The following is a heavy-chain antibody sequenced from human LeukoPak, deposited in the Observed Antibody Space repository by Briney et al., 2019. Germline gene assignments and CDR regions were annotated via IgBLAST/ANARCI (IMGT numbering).Heavy chain of an antibody. J-gene: IGHJ3*02. CDR2: INHSGST. Sequence: SETPSLTCAVYGGSFSGYYWSWIRQPPGKGLEWIGEINHSGSTNYNPSLKSRVTISVDTSKNQFSLKLSSVTAADTAVYYCARGFAYYYDSSGYQTGNAFDIWGQGTMVTVSS. V-gene: IGHV4-34*01. CDR3: ARGFAYYYDSSGYQTGNAFDI. CDR1: GGSFSGYY. D-gene: IGHD3-22*01.